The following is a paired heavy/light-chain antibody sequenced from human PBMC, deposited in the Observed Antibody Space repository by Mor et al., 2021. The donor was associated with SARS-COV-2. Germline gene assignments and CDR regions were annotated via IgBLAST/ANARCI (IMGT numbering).Heavy chain of an antibody. D-gene: IGHD6-19*01. CDR3: ARGRRAVAGHYFDY. J-gene: IGHJ4*02. Sequence: QVQLQESGPGLVKPSETLSLTCTVSGYSISSGYYWGWIRQPPGKGLEWIGSIYHSGSTYYNPSLKSRVTISVDTSKNQFSLKLSSVTAADTAVYYCARGRRAVAGHYFDYWGQGTLVTVSS. CDR2: IYHSGST. CDR1: GYSISSGYY. V-gene: IGHV4-38-2*02.
Light chain of an antibody. Sequence: DIVMTQSPATLSVSPGDRITLSCRASQTAGSSLAWYQQKPGQPPRLLIYAASITATGLPARFSGTGSGTEFSLTISSLQTEDFAVYYCQQYNDWPWTFGQGTKVEIK. CDR1: QTAGSS. J-gene: IGKJ1*01. CDR3: QQYNDWPWT. CDR2: AAS. V-gene: IGKV3-15*01.